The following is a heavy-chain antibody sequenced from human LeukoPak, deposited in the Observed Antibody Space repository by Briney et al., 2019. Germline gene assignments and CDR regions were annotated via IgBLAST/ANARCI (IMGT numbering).Heavy chain of an antibody. CDR1: GFTFSGYA. J-gene: IGHJ4*02. D-gene: IGHD2-21*02. CDR2: ISGSGGST. CDR3: AKDCGGDCYKAYDY. V-gene: IGHV3-23*01. Sequence: GGSLRLSCAASGFTFSGYAMSWVRQAPGKGLEWVSAISGSGGSTYYADSVKGRFTISRDNSKNTLYLQMNSLRAEDTAVYYCAKDCGGDCYKAYDYWGQGTLVTVSS.